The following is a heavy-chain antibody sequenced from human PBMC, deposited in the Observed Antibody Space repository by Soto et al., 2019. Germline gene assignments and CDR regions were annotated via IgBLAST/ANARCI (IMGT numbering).Heavy chain of an antibody. D-gene: IGHD1-26*01. J-gene: IGHJ4*02. CDR3: AKIRYSGSYYDY. CDR2: ISGSGGST. V-gene: IGHV3-23*01. CDR1: GFTFSSYA. Sequence: EVQLLESGGGLVQPGGSLRLSCAASGFTFSSYAMSWVHQAPGKGLEWVSAISGSGGSTYYADSVKGRFTISRDNSKNTLYLQMNSLRAEDTAVYYCAKIRYSGSYYDYWGQGTLVTVSS.